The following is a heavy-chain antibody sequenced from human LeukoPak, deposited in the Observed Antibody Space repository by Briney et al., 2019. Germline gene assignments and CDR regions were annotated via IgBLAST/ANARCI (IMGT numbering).Heavy chain of an antibody. CDR3: VTRITSTGDY. D-gene: IGHD3-16*01. J-gene: IGHJ4*02. Sequence: GSLRLSCAASGFTFSNSAMNWVRQAPGKGLEWIGRIKTKTDGGTTEYAAPAKGRFTISRDDSKNTVYLQMNSLKTEDTALYYCVTRITSTGDYWGQGTLVTVSS. V-gene: IGHV3-15*01. CDR1: GFTFSNSA. CDR2: IKTKTDGGTT.